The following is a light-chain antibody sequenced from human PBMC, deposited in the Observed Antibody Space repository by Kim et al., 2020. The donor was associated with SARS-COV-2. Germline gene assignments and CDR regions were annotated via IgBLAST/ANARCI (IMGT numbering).Light chain of an antibody. Sequence: LTQPASVSGSPGQSITISCTGTSSDVGGYNYVYWYQQHPGKATKHMIYDVSNRPSGVSNRFSGSKSGNTASLTISGLQAEDEADYYCSSYTSSSTVVFGGGTQLTDL. CDR1: SSDVGGYNY. J-gene: IGLJ2*01. V-gene: IGLV2-14*03. CDR2: DVS. CDR3: SSYTSSSTVV.